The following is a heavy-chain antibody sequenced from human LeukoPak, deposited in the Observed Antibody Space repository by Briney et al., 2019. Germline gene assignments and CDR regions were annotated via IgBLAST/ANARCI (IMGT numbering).Heavy chain of an antibody. V-gene: IGHV1-69*04. CDR2: IIPILGIA. Sequence: SVKVSCKASGGTFSSYTISWVRQAPGQGLEWMGRIIPILGIANYAQKFQGRVTITADKSTSTAYMELSSLRSEDTAVYYCARDEKKYCSGGSCPAYFDYWGQGTLVTVSS. CDR1: GGTFSSYT. CDR3: ARDEKKYCSGGSCPAYFDY. D-gene: IGHD2-15*01. J-gene: IGHJ4*02.